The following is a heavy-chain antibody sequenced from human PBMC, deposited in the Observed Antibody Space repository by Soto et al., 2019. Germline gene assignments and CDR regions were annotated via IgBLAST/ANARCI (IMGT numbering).Heavy chain of an antibody. D-gene: IGHD2-15*01. CDR1: GYTFTDYF. Sequence: SVKVSCKASGYTFTDYFMHWVRQAPGQGPEWVGWINPNNGRTNYAQKLQGRVIMTRDTSISTAYMELSGLRSDDTAVYYCAREGGPGGRWFDPWGQGTLVTVSS. J-gene: IGHJ5*02. CDR2: INPNNGRT. V-gene: IGHV1-2*02. CDR3: AREGGPGGRWFDP.